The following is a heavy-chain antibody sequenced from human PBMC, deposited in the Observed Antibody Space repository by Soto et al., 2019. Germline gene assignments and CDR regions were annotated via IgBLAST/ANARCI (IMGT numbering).Heavy chain of an antibody. Sequence: EVQLVESGGGLVQPGESLRLSCAASGFTFSSYWMHWVRQAPGKGLVWVSRINSDGSSTSYAGSVKGRFTISRDNAKNTLYLQMNRLRAEDTAVYYCVRTSLGVSAATREDYWGQGTLVTVSS. D-gene: IGHD2-15*01. CDR3: VRTSLGVSAATREDY. CDR2: INSDGSST. J-gene: IGHJ4*02. V-gene: IGHV3-74*01. CDR1: GFTFSSYW.